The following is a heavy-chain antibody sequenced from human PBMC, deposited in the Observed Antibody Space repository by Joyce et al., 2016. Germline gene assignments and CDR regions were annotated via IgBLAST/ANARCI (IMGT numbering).Heavy chain of an antibody. D-gene: IGHD3-10*01. CDR2: IYNSETT. CDR3: ATSLPSRVGGFQFFGMDV. J-gene: IGHJ6*02. CDR1: GDSFSDTRYY. V-gene: IGHV4-61*01. Sequence: HLQESGPGLVKPSETLSLTCTISGDSFSDTRYYWTWIRQPPGKGLEGLGFIYNSETTHYDASVGGRLSISAGAAKKQFSLRLTSVTSADTAVYYWATSLPSRVGGFQFFGMDVWGQGTTVIVS.